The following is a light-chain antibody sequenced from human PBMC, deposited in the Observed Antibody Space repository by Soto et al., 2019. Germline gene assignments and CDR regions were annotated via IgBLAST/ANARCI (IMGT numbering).Light chain of an antibody. J-gene: IGKJ5*01. CDR2: GAS. V-gene: IGKV3D-15*01. Sequence: EIVMTQSPATLSVSPGESATLTCRASQSINRDLAWYVQKPGQAPRRVVYGASTWATGVPPRFTGSGSGTEFALTICVLQSEGFAVYYCQQYKSWPITFGQGTRLENK. CDR1: QSINRD. CDR3: QQYKSWPIT.